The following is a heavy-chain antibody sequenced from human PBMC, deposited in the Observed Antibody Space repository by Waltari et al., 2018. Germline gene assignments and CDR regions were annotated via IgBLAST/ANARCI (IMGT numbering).Heavy chain of an antibody. J-gene: IGHJ3*01. CDR1: GLTSGSNY. V-gene: IGHV3-53*01. CDR3: ASPVVGGVSLDV. Sequence: EVELRKSGGGLTQPGGSLRPSCEVSGLTSGSNYMIWVRQPPGRGLEWVSTVDAGGRTAYADFVQGRFTIFTDVSKNTMYLQMNNLRVEDTAVYYCASPVVGGVSLDVWGQGALVTVSS. D-gene: IGHD3-16*01. CDR2: VDAGGRT.